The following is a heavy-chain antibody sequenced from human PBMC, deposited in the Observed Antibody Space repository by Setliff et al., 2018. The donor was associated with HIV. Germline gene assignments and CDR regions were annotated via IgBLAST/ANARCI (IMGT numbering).Heavy chain of an antibody. CDR1: GGSIRSNY. J-gene: IGHJ3*01. CDR2: IYTSGST. V-gene: IGHV4-4*08. CDR3: ARDLLTYYDSSGYHAFDF. Sequence: SETLSLTCSVSGGSIRSNYWSWIRQPPGKGLEWIGYIYTSGSTNYNPSLKSRVTISVDTSKNQFSLKLSSVTAADTAVYYCARDLLTYYDSSGYHAFDFWGQGTMVTVSS. D-gene: IGHD3-22*01.